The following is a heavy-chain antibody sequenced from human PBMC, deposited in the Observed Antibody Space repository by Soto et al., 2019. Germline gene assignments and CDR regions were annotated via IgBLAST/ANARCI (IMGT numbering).Heavy chain of an antibody. V-gene: IGHV3-33*01. D-gene: IGHD6-13*01. Sequence: QVQLVESGGGVVQPGRSLRLSCAASGFTFSSYGMHWVRQAPGKGLEWVAVIWYDGSNKYYADSVKGRFTISRDNSKNTLYLQMNSLRAEDTAVYYCARDIEGIAGSGAFDIWGQGTMVTVSS. CDR1: GFTFSSYG. CDR3: ARDIEGIAGSGAFDI. J-gene: IGHJ3*02. CDR2: IWYDGSNK.